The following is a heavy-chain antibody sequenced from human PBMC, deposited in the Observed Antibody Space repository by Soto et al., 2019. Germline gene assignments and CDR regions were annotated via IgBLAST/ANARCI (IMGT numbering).Heavy chain of an antibody. D-gene: IGHD6-19*01. J-gene: IGHJ4*02. CDR1: GYPFTSYG. CDR2: ISAYNGKT. Sequence: QVQLVQSGAEVKKPGASVKVSCKTSGYPFTSYGINWVRQAPGQGPEWMGWISAYNGKTSYTKKFQGRVTMTTDTSTSTAYMELRSLRADDTAVYDCSRDRLIAVTGLLHYWGQGTLVTVSS. CDR3: SRDRLIAVTGLLHY. V-gene: IGHV1-18*01.